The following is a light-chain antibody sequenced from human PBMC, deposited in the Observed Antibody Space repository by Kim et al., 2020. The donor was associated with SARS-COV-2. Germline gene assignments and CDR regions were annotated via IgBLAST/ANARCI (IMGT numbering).Light chain of an antibody. Sequence: PGGTVTLTWGSSTGAVTSGHFPYWFQQKPGQAPGTLIYDIDKKHSWTPARFSGSLLGGKAALTLWGAQPDDEADYYCLLFYGGVRVFGGGTQLTVL. CDR3: LLFYGGVRV. CDR1: TGAVTSGHF. CDR2: DID. J-gene: IGLJ2*01. V-gene: IGLV7-46*01.